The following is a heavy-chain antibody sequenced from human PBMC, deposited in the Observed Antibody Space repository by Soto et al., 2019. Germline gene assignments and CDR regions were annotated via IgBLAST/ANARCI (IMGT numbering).Heavy chain of an antibody. D-gene: IGHD7-27*01. V-gene: IGHV4-30-4*01. CDR1: GDSISNLDYF. CDR3: ARGRYCLTGRCFPNWFDS. Sequence: ASETLSLTCSVSGDSISNLDYFWAWIRQPPGQALEYIGYIYKSATTYYNPSFESRVAISVDTSKSQFSLNVTSVTAADTAVYFCARGRYCLTGRCFPNWFDSWGQGTLVTVSS. CDR2: IYKSATT. J-gene: IGHJ5*01.